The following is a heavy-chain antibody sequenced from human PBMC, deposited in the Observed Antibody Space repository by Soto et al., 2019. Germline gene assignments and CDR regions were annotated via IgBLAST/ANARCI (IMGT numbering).Heavy chain of an antibody. CDR2: ISASGGNT. CDR1: EFTFSTYA. V-gene: IGHV3-23*01. J-gene: IGHJ4*02. Sequence: EVQLLESGGGLVQPGGSLRLSCAASEFTFSTYAMSWVRQAPGKGLEWVSSISASGGNTYNADSVKGRFTISRDNSKNTLYLQMNSLRTEDTALYYCAKIQTAAGLDYWGQGTLVTVSS. D-gene: IGHD6-13*01. CDR3: AKIQTAAGLDY.